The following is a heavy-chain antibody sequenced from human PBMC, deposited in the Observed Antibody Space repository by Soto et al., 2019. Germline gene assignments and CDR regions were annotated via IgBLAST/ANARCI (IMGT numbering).Heavy chain of an antibody. D-gene: IGHD5-18*01. CDR1: GFTFSNFA. CDR2: ISGSGDGT. CDR3: AGPGYSSQDY. J-gene: IGHJ4*02. V-gene: IGHV3-23*01. Sequence: PGGSLRLSCAASGFTFSNFAMSWVRQAPGKGLEWVSDISGSGDGTDYADSVKGRFTISRDNSKNTLYLQMNSLRAEDTAVYYCAGPGYSSQDYWGQGALVTVSS.